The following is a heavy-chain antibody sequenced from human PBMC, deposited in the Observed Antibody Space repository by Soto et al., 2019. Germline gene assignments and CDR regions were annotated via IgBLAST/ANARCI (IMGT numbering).Heavy chain of an antibody. V-gene: IGHV3-15*07. Sequence: EVQLVESGGGLVKPGGSLRLSCAASGFSFSNTWMNWVRQAPGKGLEWVGRMKSKTDGGTKDYAAPVKGRFTISRDDSKNMLYLQMNSLKTEDTAVYYCTTPAPDVTYHWGQGTLVTVSS. CDR1: GFSFSNTW. CDR2: MKSKTDGGTK. J-gene: IGHJ4*02. D-gene: IGHD4-4*01. CDR3: TTPAPDVTYH.